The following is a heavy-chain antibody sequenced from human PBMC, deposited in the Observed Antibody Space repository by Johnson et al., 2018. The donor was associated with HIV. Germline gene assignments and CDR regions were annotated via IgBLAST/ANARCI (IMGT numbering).Heavy chain of an antibody. V-gene: IGHV3-30-3*01. J-gene: IGHJ3*02. Sequence: QVQLVESGGGVVQPGRSLRLSCAASGFTFSSHVMHWVRQGPGKGLEWVAVISYEGNNKYYAESVKGRFTISRDNSKNPMYLHMNSLRAEDTAVYYCARATVDDYGDYDAAFAIWGQGTMVTVSS. CDR2: ISYEGNNK. D-gene: IGHD4-17*01. CDR3: ARATVDDYGDYDAAFAI. CDR1: GFTFSSHV.